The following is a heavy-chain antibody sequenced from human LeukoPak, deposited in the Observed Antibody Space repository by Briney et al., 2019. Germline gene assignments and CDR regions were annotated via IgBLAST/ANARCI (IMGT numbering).Heavy chain of an antibody. CDR3: ARSGGLQKFDY. CDR2: KSYDGNTI. CDR1: EVTFRNYA. D-gene: IGHD4-11*01. J-gene: IGHJ4*02. Sequence: GGSLRLSCAASEVTFRNYAVHWVRQAPGKGLQWVAVKSYDGNTIHYADSVKGRFIISRDTSKNTLYLQMNSLRAEDTAVYYCARSGGLQKFDYWGQGTLVTVSS. V-gene: IGHV3-30-3*01.